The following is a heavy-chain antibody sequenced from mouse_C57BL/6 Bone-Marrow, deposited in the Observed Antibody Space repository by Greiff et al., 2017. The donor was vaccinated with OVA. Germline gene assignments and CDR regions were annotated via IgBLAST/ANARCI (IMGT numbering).Heavy chain of an antibody. J-gene: IGHJ3*01. V-gene: IGHV1-81*01. CDR1: GYTFTSYG. CDR3: VRRRANFPFAY. Sequence: QVQLKQSGAELARPGASVKLSCKASGYTFTSYGISWVKQRPGQGLEWIGEIYPRSGNTYYNEKFKGKATLTADKSSSTAYMELRSLTSEDSAVYFCVRRRANFPFAYWGQGTLVTVSA. D-gene: IGHD3-1*01. CDR2: IYPRSGNT.